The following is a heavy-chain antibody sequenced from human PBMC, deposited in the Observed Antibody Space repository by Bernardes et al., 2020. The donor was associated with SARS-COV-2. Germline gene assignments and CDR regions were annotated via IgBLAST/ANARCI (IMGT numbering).Heavy chain of an antibody. J-gene: IGHJ4*02. CDR2: IIPIRGIA. CDR3: ARGRGSGWFGD. Sequence: SSVKVSCKASVGTFSSYAISWVRQAPGQGLEWMGRIIPIRGIANYAQKFQGRVTITADKSTSTAYMELSSLRSEDTAVYYCARGRGSGWFGDWGQGTLVTVSS. CDR1: VGTFSSYA. D-gene: IGHD6-19*01. V-gene: IGHV1-69*04.